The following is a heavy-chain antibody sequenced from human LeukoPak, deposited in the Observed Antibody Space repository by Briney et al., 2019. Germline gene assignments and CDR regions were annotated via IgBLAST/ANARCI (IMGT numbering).Heavy chain of an antibody. Sequence: GGSLRRSCAASGFTFSSYWMTWVRQAPGKGLEWVASIKQDGSDKYYVDSVKGRFTISRDNAKNSVYLQMNSLRVEDTAVFYCARDSGTGWNYWGQGTLVTVSS. J-gene: IGHJ4*02. D-gene: IGHD3/OR15-3a*01. CDR3: ARDSGTGWNY. CDR2: IKQDGSDK. V-gene: IGHV3-7*01. CDR1: GFTFSSYW.